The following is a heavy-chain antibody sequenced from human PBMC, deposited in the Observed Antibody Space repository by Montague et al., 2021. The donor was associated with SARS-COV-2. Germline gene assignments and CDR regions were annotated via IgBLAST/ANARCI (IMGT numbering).Heavy chain of an antibody. CDR2: ISYDGSNE. V-gene: IGHV3-30*17. J-gene: IGHJ4*02. CDR1: GFMFHLYA. CDR3: ARTYHYDSSGFPGPYYFDF. Sequence: SLRLSCAASGFMFHLYAMHWVRQAPGQGLEWVAVISYDGSNEFYADSVQGRFTISRDNSGNTASLQMHSLRAEDTAVYYCARTYHYDSSGFPGPYYFDFWGQGTPVTVSS. D-gene: IGHD3-22*01.